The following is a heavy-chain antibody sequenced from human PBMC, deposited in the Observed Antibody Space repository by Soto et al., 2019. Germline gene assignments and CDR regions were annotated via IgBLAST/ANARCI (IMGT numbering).Heavy chain of an antibody. J-gene: IGHJ4*02. CDR3: ARVWAAAIIDY. Sequence: EVQLVESGGGLVKPGGSLRLSCAASVFTFSSYSMNWVREAPGKGLEWVSSISTSSSYIYYADSVKGRFTISRDIAKNSPYLKINSLRAEDTAVYYCARVWAAAIIDYWGQGTLVTVSS. V-gene: IGHV3-21*01. CDR1: VFTFSSYS. D-gene: IGHD6-13*01. CDR2: ISTSSSYI.